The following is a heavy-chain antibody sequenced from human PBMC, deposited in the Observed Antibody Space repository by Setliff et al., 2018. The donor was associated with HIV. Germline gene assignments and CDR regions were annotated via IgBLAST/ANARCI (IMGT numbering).Heavy chain of an antibody. CDR3: ARTYGSASKLDY. CDR1: GFSLTTSGIR. V-gene: IGHV2-70*04. CDR2: IDWEDDK. D-gene: IGHD3-10*01. Sequence: SGPTLVNPTQTLTLTCTFSGFSLTTSGIRVTWVRQPPGKALEWLARIDWEDDKFYSTSLKTRLTISKDTSKNQVVLTMTNMGPLDTATYFCARTYGSASKLDYWGPGTLVTVSS. J-gene: IGHJ4*02.